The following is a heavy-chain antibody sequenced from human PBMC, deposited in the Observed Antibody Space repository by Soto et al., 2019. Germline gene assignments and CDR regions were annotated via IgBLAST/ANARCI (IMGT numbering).Heavy chain of an antibody. D-gene: IGHD4-17*01. CDR1: GGSISSGGYS. J-gene: IGHJ4*02. CDR3: ARATIYGDYALDY. V-gene: IGHV4-30-2*01. CDR2: IYHSGST. Sequence: SETLSLTCAVSGGSISSGGYSWSWIRQPPGKGLEWIGYIYHSGSTYYNPSLKSRVTISVDRSKNQFSLKLSSVTAADTAVYYCARATIYGDYALDYWGQGTLVTVSS.